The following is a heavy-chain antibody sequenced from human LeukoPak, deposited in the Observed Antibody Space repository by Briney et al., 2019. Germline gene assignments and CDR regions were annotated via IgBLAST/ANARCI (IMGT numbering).Heavy chain of an antibody. D-gene: IGHD6-19*01. V-gene: IGHV2-5*02. CDR2: LYWDDDK. J-gene: IGHJ6*04. CDR1: GFSLSTSGVG. CDR3: AQSSSGWYRMDV. Sequence: SGPTLGNPTQTLTLTCTFSGFSLSTSGVGVGWIRQPPGKALQWLALLYWDDDKRYSPSLKSRLTITKDTSKDQVVLTMTDMDPVDTATYYCAQSSSGWYRMDVWGKGITVTVSS.